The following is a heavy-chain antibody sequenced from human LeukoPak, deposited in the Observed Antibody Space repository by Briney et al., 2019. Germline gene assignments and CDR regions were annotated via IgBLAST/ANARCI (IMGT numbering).Heavy chain of an antibody. J-gene: IGHJ6*02. D-gene: IGHD2-2*01. CDR1: GFAFSSYE. Sequence: PGGSLRLSCAASGFAFSSYEMNWVRQAPGKGLEWVSYISSRGSTIYYADSVKGRFTISRDNAKNSLYLQMNSLRAEDTAVYYCARDKCSSTCCYDVWGQGTTVTVSS. CDR3: ARDKCSSTCCYDV. CDR2: ISSRGSTI. V-gene: IGHV3-48*03.